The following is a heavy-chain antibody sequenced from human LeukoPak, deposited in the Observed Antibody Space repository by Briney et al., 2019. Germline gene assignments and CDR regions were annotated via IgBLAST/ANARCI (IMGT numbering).Heavy chain of an antibody. J-gene: IGHJ6*03. Sequence: PGGSLRLSCAASGFIFSSYAMSWVRQAPGKGLEWVSYGGSGGSTYYADSVKVRFTVSRDNSKSTLYLQMNSLTAEDTAVYYCAKMRGQYYHSYYMDAWGKGTTVTVSS. CDR1: GFIFSSYA. V-gene: IGHV3-23*01. CDR3: AKMRGQYYHSYYMDA. CDR2: GGSGGST.